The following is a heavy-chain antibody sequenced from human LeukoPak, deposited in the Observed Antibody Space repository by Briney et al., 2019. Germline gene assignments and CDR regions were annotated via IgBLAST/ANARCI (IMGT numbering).Heavy chain of an antibody. Sequence: GASVKVSCKASGYTFTGYYMHWVRQAPGQGLEWMGWINPNSGGTNYAQKFQGRVTMIRDTSISTAYMELSRLRSDDTAVYYCARDGGTMIVVDDNWFDPWGQGTLVTVSS. D-gene: IGHD3-22*01. CDR1: GYTFTGYY. CDR3: ARDGGTMIVVDDNWFDP. J-gene: IGHJ5*02. CDR2: INPNSGGT. V-gene: IGHV1-2*02.